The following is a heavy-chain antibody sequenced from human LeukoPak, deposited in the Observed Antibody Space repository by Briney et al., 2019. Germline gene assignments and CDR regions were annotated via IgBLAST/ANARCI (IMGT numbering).Heavy chain of an antibody. Sequence: EASVKVSCKASGYTFTGYYMHWVRQAPGQGLEWMGWINYYSGGTNHAQKFQGRVTMTRDTSISTAYMELSRLRSDDTAVYYCARDRPLDADDYYGFYYFDYWGQGTLVTVSS. CDR3: ARDRPLDADDYYGFYYFDY. D-gene: IGHD3-10*01. J-gene: IGHJ4*02. V-gene: IGHV1-2*02. CDR2: INYYSGGT. CDR1: GYTFTGYY.